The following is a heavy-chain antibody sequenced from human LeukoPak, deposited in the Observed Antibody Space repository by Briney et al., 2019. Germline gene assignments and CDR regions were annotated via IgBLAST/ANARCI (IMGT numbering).Heavy chain of an antibody. Sequence: GGSLRLSCAASGFTFSSYSMNWVRQAPGKGLEWVSSISSSSSYIYYADSVKGRFTISRDNAKNSLYLQMNSLRVEDTAVYYCARGAYSSGWEDYWGQGTLVTVSS. CDR1: GFTFSSYS. V-gene: IGHV3-21*01. CDR3: ARGAYSSGWEDY. D-gene: IGHD6-19*01. J-gene: IGHJ4*02. CDR2: ISSSSSYI.